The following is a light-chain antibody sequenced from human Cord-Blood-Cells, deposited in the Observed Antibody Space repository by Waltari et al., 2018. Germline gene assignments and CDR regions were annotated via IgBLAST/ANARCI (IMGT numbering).Light chain of an antibody. CDR1: QSISSY. V-gene: IGKV1-39*01. Sequence: DIQMTQSPSSLSASVGDRVTITCRASQSISSYLNWYQQKPGKAPKLLIYAASSLQSGVRSRFSGSGSGTDFTLTISSLQPEDFATDYCQQSYRTPRTVGQGTKVEIK. CDR3: QQSYRTPRT. CDR2: AAS. J-gene: IGKJ1*01.